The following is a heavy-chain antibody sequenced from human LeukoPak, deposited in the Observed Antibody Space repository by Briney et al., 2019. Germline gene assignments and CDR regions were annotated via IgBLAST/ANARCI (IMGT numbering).Heavy chain of an antibody. Sequence: PGGSLRLSCAASGFTFDDYGMSWVRQAPGKGLEWVSGINWNGGSTGYADSVKGRFTISRDNAKNSLYLQMNSLRAEDTALYYCARTGGSFYFYYYMDVWGKGTTVTVSS. CDR2: INWNGGST. J-gene: IGHJ6*03. CDR1: GFTFDDYG. V-gene: IGHV3-20*04. CDR3: ARTGGSFYFYYYMDV. D-gene: IGHD1-26*01.